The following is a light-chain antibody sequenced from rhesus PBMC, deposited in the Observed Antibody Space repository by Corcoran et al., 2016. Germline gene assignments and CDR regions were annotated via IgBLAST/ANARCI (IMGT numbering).Light chain of an antibody. Sequence: EIVMTQSPATLSLSPGERATLSCRASQSVSSSLAWYQAKPGPAPKLRIYGATSRATGIPDRFSGSGSGTEFTLTISSLAPEDVGVYSFQQDFSWPLTFGEGPKVELQ. CDR2: GAT. CDR1: QSVSSS. CDR3: QQDFSWPLT. J-gene: IGKJ4*01. V-gene: IGKV3-42*01.